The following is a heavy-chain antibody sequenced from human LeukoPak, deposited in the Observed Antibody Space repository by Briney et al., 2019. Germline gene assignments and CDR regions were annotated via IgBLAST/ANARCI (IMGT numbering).Heavy chain of an antibody. CDR3: ARVAADYYGSGSYPPDYYYGMDV. CDR2: IYDSGTM. CDR1: GGSISSGGYY. V-gene: IGHV4-39*01. J-gene: IGHJ6*02. D-gene: IGHD3-10*01. Sequence: SETLSLTCTVSGGSISSGGYYWTWIRQLPGKGLEWIGDIYDSGTMSYNPSLKSRVTISVDTSKNQFSLKLSSVTAADTAVYYCARVAADYYGSGSYPPDYYYGMDVWGQGTTVTVSS.